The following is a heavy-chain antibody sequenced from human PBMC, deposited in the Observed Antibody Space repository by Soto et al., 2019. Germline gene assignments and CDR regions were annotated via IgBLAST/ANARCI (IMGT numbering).Heavy chain of an antibody. CDR1: GFTFSSYS. D-gene: IGHD2-21*02. CDR3: ASAETGAYCGGDCPAGY. Sequence: EVQLVESGGGLVQPGGSLRLSCAASGFTFSSYSMNWVRQAPGKGLEWVSYISSSSSTIYYADSVKGRFTISRDNAKNSLYLQMNSLRDEDTAVYYCASAETGAYCGGDCPAGYWGQGTLVTVSS. J-gene: IGHJ4*02. V-gene: IGHV3-48*02. CDR2: ISSSSSTI.